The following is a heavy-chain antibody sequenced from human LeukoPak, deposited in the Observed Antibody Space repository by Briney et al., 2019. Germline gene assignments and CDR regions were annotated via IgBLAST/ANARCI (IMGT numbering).Heavy chain of an antibody. D-gene: IGHD1-26*01. V-gene: IGHV4-59*01. J-gene: IGHJ2*01. CDR3: ARVGMTFRYFDL. CDR1: GGSISSYY. Sequence: PTETLSLTCTVSGGSISSYYWSWIRQPPGKGVEWIGYIYYSGSTNYNPSLKSRVTISVDTSKNQFSLKLSSVTAADTAVYYCARVGMTFRYFDLWGRGTLVTVSS. CDR2: IYYSGST.